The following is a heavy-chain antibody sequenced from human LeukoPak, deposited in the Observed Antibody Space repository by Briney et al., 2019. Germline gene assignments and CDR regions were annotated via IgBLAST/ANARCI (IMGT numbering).Heavy chain of an antibody. CDR3: ARDLYYYDSSGYYPGY. CDR2: IKQDGSEK. J-gene: IGHJ4*02. D-gene: IGHD3-22*01. Sequence: GGSLRLSCAASGFTFSSNWMSWVRQAPGKGLEWVANIKQDGSEKYYVDSVKGRFTISRDNAKNSLYLQMNSLRAEDTAVYYCARDLYYYDSSGYYPGYWGQGTLVTVSS. V-gene: IGHV3-7*01. CDR1: GFTFSSNW.